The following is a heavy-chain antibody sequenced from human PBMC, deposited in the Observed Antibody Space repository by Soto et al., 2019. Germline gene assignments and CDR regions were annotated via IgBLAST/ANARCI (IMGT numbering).Heavy chain of an antibody. J-gene: IGHJ3*02. V-gene: IGHV6-1*01. CDR3: ARAFRYNWNDERVFDI. D-gene: IGHD1-1*01. Sequence: QVQLQQSGPGLVKPSQSLSLTCAISGDSVSSNSAAWNWIRQSPSRGLEWLGRTYYRSKWYNDYAVSVKSRITINPDTSKNQFSLQLNSVTPEDTAVYYRARAFRYNWNDERVFDIWGQGTMVTVSS. CDR1: GDSVSSNSAA. CDR2: TYYRSKWYN.